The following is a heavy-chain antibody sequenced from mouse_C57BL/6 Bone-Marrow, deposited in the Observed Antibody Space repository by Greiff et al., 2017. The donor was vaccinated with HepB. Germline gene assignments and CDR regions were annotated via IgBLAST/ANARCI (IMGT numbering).Heavy chain of an antibody. CDR3: ARRGYAKYY. J-gene: IGHJ4*01. CDR1: GYAFSSYW. Sequence: QVQLQQSGPELVKPGASVKISCKASGYAFSSYWMNWVKQRPGKGLEWIGRIYPGDGDTNYNGKFKGKATLTADKSSSTAYMQLSSLTSEASAVYACARRGYAKYYGGWGTSTTVTA. CDR2: IYPGDGDT. V-gene: IGHV1-82*01.